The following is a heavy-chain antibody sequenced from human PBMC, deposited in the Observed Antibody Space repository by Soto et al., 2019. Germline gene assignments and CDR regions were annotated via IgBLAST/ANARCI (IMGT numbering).Heavy chain of an antibody. CDR1: GGTFSRYA. CDR2: IIPIFGTA. Sequence: SVKVSCKASGGTFSRYAISWVRQAPGQGLEWMGGIIPIFGTANYAQKFQGRVTITADESTSTAYMELSRLRSEDTAVYYGASGWGYESDTYYYAYWGQGTLVTVSS. J-gene: IGHJ4*02. V-gene: IGHV1-69*13. CDR3: ASGWGYESDTYYYAY. D-gene: IGHD3-22*01.